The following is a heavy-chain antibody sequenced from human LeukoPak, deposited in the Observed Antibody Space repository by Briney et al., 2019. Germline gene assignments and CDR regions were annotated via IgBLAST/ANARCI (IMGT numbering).Heavy chain of an antibody. D-gene: IGHD6-19*01. CDR1: GGSMNSYY. V-gene: IGHV4-59*01. CDR3: ARRDFSGWNYYDY. J-gene: IGHJ4*02. CDR2: IYYSGST. Sequence: SSEPLSLTCTVSGGSMNSYYWSWIRQPPGKGLEWIGHIYYSGSTKYNPSLESRVTISVDTSKNQFSLTLSSVTAADTAVYYCARRDFSGWNYYDYWGEGTLVIVSS.